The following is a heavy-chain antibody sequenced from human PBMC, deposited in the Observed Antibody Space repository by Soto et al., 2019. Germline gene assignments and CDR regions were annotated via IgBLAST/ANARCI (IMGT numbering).Heavy chain of an antibody. J-gene: IGHJ4*02. CDR1: GGSIRTGGYS. D-gene: IGHD4-17*01. CDR3: AREDYGDYGGYFDY. CDR2: TYHSGNP. Sequence: QLQLQESGSGLVKPSQTLSLTCTVSGGSIRTGGYSWSWIRQPPGKGLEWIGNTYHSGNPYYNPPLKSRVTISVDGSKTQFSLKVSSVPAADTAVYYCAREDYGDYGGYFDYWGQGSLVTVSS. V-gene: IGHV4-30-2*01.